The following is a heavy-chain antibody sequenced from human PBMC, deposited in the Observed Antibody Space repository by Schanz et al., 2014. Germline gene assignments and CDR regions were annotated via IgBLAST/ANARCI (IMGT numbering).Heavy chain of an antibody. CDR1: GLTFTSAW. CDR3: AKGRFGELSAFDI. Sequence: EVQLVESGGGLVKPGGSLRLSCATSGLTFTSAWMSWVRQAPGKGLEWVGRIKGKTDGGTADYAAPMKGRFTISRDNSKNSLYLQMNSLRAEDTAVYYCAKGRFGELSAFDIWGQGTTVTVSS. D-gene: IGHD3-10*01. CDR2: IKGKTDGGTA. J-gene: IGHJ3*02. V-gene: IGHV3-15*01.